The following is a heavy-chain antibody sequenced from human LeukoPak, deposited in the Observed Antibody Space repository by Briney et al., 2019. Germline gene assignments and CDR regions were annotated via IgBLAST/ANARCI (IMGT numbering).Heavy chain of an antibody. CDR2: INPNSGGT. Sequence: ASVKVSCKASGYTFTGYYMHWVRQAPGQGLEWMGWINPNSGGTNYAQKFQGRVTMTRDTSISTAYMELSRLRSDDTAVYYCARWDIVVVVAAKANWFNPWGQGTLVTVSS. CDR3: ARWDIVVVVAAKANWFNP. CDR1: GYTFTGYY. D-gene: IGHD2-15*01. J-gene: IGHJ5*02. V-gene: IGHV1-2*02.